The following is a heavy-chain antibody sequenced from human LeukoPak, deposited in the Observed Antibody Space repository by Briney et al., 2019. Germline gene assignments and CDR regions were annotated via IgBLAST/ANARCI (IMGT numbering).Heavy chain of an antibody. CDR2: IHYSGST. CDR1: GGSISSGGYY. V-gene: IGHV4-30-4*08. D-gene: IGHD2-8*01. J-gene: IGHJ4*02. Sequence: SQTLSLTCTVSGGSISSGGYYWSWIRQHPGKGLEWIGYIHYSGSTYYNPSLKSRVTISVDTSKNQFSLKLSSVTAADTAVYYCARLKGYCTDGICYTILFDXWGXGTLVTVSS. CDR3: ARLKGYCTDGICYTILFDX.